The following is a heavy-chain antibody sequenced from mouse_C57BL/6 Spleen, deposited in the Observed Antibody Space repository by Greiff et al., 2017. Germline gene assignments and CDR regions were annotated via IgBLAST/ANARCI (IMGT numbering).Heavy chain of an antibody. D-gene: IGHD5-5*01. Sequence: QVQLQQSGAELVRPGTSVKVSCKASGYAFTNYLIEWVKQRPGQGLEWIGVINPGSGGTNYNEKFKGKATLTADKSSSTAYMQLSSLTSEDSAVYFCARDNYLRDYGVKGTSATVPS. V-gene: IGHV1-54*01. CDR2: INPGSGGT. CDR3: ARDNYLRDY. CDR1: GYAFTNYL. J-gene: IGHJ4*01.